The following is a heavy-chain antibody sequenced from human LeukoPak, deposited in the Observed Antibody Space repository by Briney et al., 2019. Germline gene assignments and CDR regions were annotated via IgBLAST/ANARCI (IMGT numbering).Heavy chain of an antibody. CDR2: ISAYNGNT. Sequence: ASVKVSCKASGYTFTSYGISWVRQAPGQGLEWMGWISAYNGNTNYAQKLQGRVTMTTDTSTSTAYMELRSLRSDDTAVYYCARDKAKILEPYYDFWSGYYRNYYYYGMDVWGQGTTVTVSS. CDR3: ARDKAKILEPYYDFWSGYYRNYYYYGMDV. V-gene: IGHV1-18*01. D-gene: IGHD3-3*01. CDR1: GYTFTSYG. J-gene: IGHJ6*02.